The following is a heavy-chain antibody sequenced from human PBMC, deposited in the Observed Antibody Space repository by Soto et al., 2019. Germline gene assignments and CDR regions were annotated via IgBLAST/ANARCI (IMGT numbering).Heavy chain of an antibody. CDR2: ISYDGSNK. J-gene: IGHJ6*02. CDR1: GFTFSSYA. Sequence: PGGSLRLSCAASGFTFSSYAMHWVRQAPGKGLEWVAVISYDGSNKYYADSVKGRFTISRDNSKNTLYLQMNSLRAEDTAVYYCARGQHYDFWSGYYSTYYYYGMDVWGQGTTVTVSS. CDR3: ARGQHYDFWSGYYSTYYYYGMDV. V-gene: IGHV3-30-3*01. D-gene: IGHD3-3*01.